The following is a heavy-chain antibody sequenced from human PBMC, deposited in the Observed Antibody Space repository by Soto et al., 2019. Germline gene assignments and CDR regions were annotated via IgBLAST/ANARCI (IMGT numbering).Heavy chain of an antibody. J-gene: IGHJ4*02. CDR3: TTSNYYDSGTYPQALFDY. D-gene: IGHD3-10*01. V-gene: IGHV3-15*07. CDR2: IKNKADGGTT. Sequence: EVLLVESGGGLVKPGGSLRLSCAASGFTFSNAWMSWVRQVPGKGLEWVGRIKNKADGGTTDYGAPVKGRFTISRDASQNTLYMQMNSLKNEDTGLYYCTTSNYYDSGTYPQALFDYWGQGTLVTVSS. CDR1: GFTFSNAW.